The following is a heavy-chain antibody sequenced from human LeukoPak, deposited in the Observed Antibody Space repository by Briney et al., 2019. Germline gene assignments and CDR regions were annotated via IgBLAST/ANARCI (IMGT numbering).Heavy chain of an antibody. CDR1: GFNFSRNG. J-gene: IGHJ4*02. CDR2: IRFDGTKK. D-gene: IGHD3-22*01. V-gene: IGHV3-30*02. CDR3: ARDFDDVSGNFYYIPDY. Sequence: PGGSLRLSCAASGFNFSRNGMHWVRQAPGKGLEWVAFIRFDGTKKFYGDSASGRFTVSRDNSKNTLSLQMDSLRAEDTAVYYCARDFDDVSGNFYYIPDYWGQGILVTVSS.